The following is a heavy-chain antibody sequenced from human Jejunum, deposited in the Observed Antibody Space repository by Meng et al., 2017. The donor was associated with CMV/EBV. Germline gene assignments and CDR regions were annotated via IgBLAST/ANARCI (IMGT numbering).Heavy chain of an antibody. J-gene: IGHJ4*02. CDR2: IHDTGST. CDR3: ARGSIFVSFDS. Sequence: GQREESGPGLVQPSQTRSCPCPVAGGSIGSGDYYWSWIRQPPGKGLEWIGYIHDTGSTYYNPSLKSRVDISLGTSRNHFSLTLSSVTAEDTAVYFCARGSIFVSFDSWGQGTLVTVSS. V-gene: IGHV4-30-4*08. CDR1: GGSIGSGDYY. D-gene: IGHD3-3*01.